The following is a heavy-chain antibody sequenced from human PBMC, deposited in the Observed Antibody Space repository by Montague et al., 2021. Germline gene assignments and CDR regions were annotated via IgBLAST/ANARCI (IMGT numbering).Heavy chain of an antibody. CDR3: ARVRAKVNAPFDF. D-gene: IGHD2-21*01. Sequence: TLSLTCAVSGGSISSTAYSWICLRPHPGKGLEWIINHYYSGSNNYNPYLKSRVTIYVDSSQNQLSLNLNSVTAADTAVYDCARVRAKVNAPFDFWGQGTLVTVSS. CDR2: HYYSGSN. J-gene: IGHJ4*02. CDR1: GGSISSTAYS. V-gene: IGHV4-31*11.